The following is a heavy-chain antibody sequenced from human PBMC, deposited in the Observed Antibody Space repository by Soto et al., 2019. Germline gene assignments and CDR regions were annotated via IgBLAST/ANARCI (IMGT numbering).Heavy chain of an antibody. V-gene: IGHV1-3*01. Sequence: QVHLVQSGAEVRKPGASVRISCQASGYAFTTSAIHWVRQAPGQSLEWMGWINPATGDTKYSQNVRGRVTFALDTSATTAYMDLRSLASHDTAVYYCARASGRSKLLPFYFDPWGQGTQVTVSS. CDR1: GYAFTTSA. CDR3: ARASGRSKLLPFYFDP. CDR2: INPATGDT. J-gene: IGHJ5*02. D-gene: IGHD1-26*01.